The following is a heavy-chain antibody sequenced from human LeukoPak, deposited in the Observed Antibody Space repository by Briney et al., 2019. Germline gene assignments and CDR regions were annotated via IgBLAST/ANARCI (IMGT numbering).Heavy chain of an antibody. Sequence: SETLSLTCTVSGGSISSYYWSWIRQPPGKGLEWIGEINHSGSTNYNPSLKSRVTISVDTSKNQFSLKLSSVTAADTAVYYCARFGRTTIFGVAPSYYYGMDVWGQGTTVTVSS. CDR2: INHSGST. D-gene: IGHD3-3*01. J-gene: IGHJ6*02. CDR3: ARFGRTTIFGVAPSYYYGMDV. CDR1: GGSISSYY. V-gene: IGHV4-34*01.